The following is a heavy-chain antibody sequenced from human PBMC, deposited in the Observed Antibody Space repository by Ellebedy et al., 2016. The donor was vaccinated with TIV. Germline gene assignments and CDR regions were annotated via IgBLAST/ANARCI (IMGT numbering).Heavy chain of an antibody. J-gene: IGHJ4*02. CDR3: ATRGYTSGIVFDS. CDR2: FDPEDGET. CDR1: GYTLTELS. D-gene: IGHD5-18*01. Sequence: AASVKVSCKVSGYTLTELSMHWVRQAPGKGLEWMGGFDPEDGETIYAQKFQGRVTMTSNTSTSTVYMELSSLRSEDTAVYYCATRGYTSGIVFDSWGQGTLVTVSS. V-gene: IGHV1-24*01.